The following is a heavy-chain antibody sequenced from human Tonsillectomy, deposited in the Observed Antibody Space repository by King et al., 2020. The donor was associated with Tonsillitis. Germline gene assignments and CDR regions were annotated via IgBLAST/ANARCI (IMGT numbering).Heavy chain of an antibody. J-gene: IGHJ2*01. CDR2: TSYTGSTT. CDR1: GDSISSGGYY. V-gene: IGHV4-31*03. CDR3: ARTPYGDYVRYWYFDL. Sequence: QLQESGPGLVKPSQTLSLTCTVSGDSISSGGYYWSWIRQLPEKGLECIWYTSYTGSTTFYNPSLKSRVSISVGASGNQFSLQLNSVTAADSAVYYCARTPYGDYVRYWYFDLWGRGTLVTVAS. D-gene: IGHD4-17*01.